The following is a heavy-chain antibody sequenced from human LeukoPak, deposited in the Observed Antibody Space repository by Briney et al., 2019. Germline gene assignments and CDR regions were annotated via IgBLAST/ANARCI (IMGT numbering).Heavy chain of an antibody. CDR2: ISSDESFT. CDR3: AKAGGDGSRMGFDP. D-gene: IGHD2-15*01. CDR1: VFTFSRYW. Sequence: GGSLRLSCADSVFTFSRYWMHWVRQTPGKGLVGGSCISSDESFTRYADSVKGRFTISRDNTKSTLYLQMHSLRAEDTAVYYCAKAGGDGSRMGFDPWGQGTLVTVSS. V-gene: IGHV3-74*01. J-gene: IGHJ5*02.